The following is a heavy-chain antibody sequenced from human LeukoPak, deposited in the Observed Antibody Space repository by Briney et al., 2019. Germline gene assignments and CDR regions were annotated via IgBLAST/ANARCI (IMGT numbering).Heavy chain of an antibody. V-gene: IGHV4-59*01. CDR1: GGSISNYY. CDR3: ARNLIPEQLVVNF. D-gene: IGHD6-13*01. CDR2: IYYTGST. Sequence: PSETLSLTCTVSGGSISNYYWNWIRQPPGKGLEWIGYIYYTGSTNYNPSLKSRVTMSVDTPKNQFSLNLQSVTPEDTAVYYCARNLIPEQLVVNFWGQGTLVTVSS. J-gene: IGHJ4*02.